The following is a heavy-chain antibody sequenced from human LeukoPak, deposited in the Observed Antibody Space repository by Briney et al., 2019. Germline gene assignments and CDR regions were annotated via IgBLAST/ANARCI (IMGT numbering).Heavy chain of an antibody. CDR1: GYSFTSYW. CDR2: IYPGDSDT. Sequence: SGESLKISCKGSGYSFTSYWISWVRQMPGKGLEWMGIIYPGDSDTRYSPSFQGQVTISAGKSISTAYLQWSSLKASDTAMYYCARQSSAVGYDYFDYWGQGTLVTVSS. V-gene: IGHV5-51*01. CDR3: ARQSSAVGYDYFDY. D-gene: IGHD6-19*01. J-gene: IGHJ4*02.